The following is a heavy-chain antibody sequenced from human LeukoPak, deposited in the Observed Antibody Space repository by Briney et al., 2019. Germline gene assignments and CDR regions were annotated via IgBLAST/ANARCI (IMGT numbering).Heavy chain of an antibody. CDR2: MKSRADGGTT. CDR3: ATGRNYGDY. V-gene: IGHV3-15*01. J-gene: IGHJ4*02. Sequence: PGGSLRLSCAASGFTFSNPGVSWARPAPGRGLEWVGRMKSRADGGTTDYTAHVKGRFTISRDDAKSTLYLQMNSLETEDTAVYYCATGRNYGDYWGQGTLVTVSS. CDR1: GFTFSNPG.